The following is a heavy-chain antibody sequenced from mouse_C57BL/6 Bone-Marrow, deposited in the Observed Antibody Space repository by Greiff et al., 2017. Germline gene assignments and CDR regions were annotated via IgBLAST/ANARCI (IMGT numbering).Heavy chain of an antibody. Sequence: VQLQQSGPELVKPGASVKISCKASGYAFSSSWMNWVKQRPGKGLEWIGRIYPGDGDTNYNGKFKGKATLTADKSSSTAYMQLSSLTSEDSAVYFCARGLDSSGYETYWGQGTLVTVSA. D-gene: IGHD3-2*02. V-gene: IGHV1-82*01. CDR1: GYAFSSSW. CDR2: IYPGDGDT. J-gene: IGHJ3*01. CDR3: ARGLDSSGYETY.